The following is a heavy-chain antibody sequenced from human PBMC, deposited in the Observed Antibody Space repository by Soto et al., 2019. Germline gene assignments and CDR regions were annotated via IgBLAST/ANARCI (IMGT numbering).Heavy chain of an antibody. CDR1: GFTFSNAW. V-gene: IGHV3-15*07. CDR3: TTAEYYDSSGYLK. J-gene: IGHJ4*02. CDR2: IKSKTDGGTT. Sequence: EVQLVESGGGLVKPGGSLRLSCAASGFTFSNAWMNWVRQAPGKGLEWVGRIKSKTDGGTTDYAAPVKGRFTISRDDSKNTPYLQMNSLKTEDTAVYYCTTAEYYDSSGYLKWGQGTLVTVSS. D-gene: IGHD3-22*01.